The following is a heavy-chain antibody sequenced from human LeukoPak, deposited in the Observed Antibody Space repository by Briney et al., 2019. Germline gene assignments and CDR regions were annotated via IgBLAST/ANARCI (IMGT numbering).Heavy chain of an antibody. CDR2: ISHDGSDK. Sequence: PGGSLRLSCAASGITFSSYGMHWVRQGPVKGLEWVAMISHDGSDKYYADSVKGRFTISRDNSKNTLYLQMNSLKTEDTAVYYCAKDRGNIAAARRAYYYYGMDVWGQGTTVTVSS. CDR1: GITFSSYG. J-gene: IGHJ6*02. D-gene: IGHD6-13*01. V-gene: IGHV3-30*18. CDR3: AKDRGNIAAARRAYYYYGMDV.